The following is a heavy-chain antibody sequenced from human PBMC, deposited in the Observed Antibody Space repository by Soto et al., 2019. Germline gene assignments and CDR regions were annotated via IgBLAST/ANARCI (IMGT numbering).Heavy chain of an antibody. J-gene: IGHJ3*02. CDR3: AREAVGVYYDSSATITQDDAFDI. CDR1: GFTLSSYG. D-gene: IGHD3-22*01. V-gene: IGHV3-33*01. Sequence: QVQLVESGGGVVQPGRSLRLSCAASGFTLSSYGMHWVRQAPGKGLEWVALIWYDGSNKYYADSVKGRFTISRDNSKNTLYLQMNSLRAEDTAVYYCAREAVGVYYDSSATITQDDAFDIWGQGTMVTVSS. CDR2: IWYDGSNK.